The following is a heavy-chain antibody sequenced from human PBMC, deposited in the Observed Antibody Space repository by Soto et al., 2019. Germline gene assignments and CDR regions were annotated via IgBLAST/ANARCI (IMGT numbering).Heavy chain of an antibody. J-gene: IGHJ5*02. D-gene: IGHD2-8*01. CDR3: ARGLCTNGVCYSWFDP. CDR1: GGTFSSYA. CDR2: IIPIFGTA. Sequence: SVKVSCKASGGTFSSYAISWVRQAPGQGLEWMGGIIPIFGTANYAQKFQGRVTITADESTSTAYMELSSLRSEDTAVYYCARGLCTNGVCYSWFDPWGQGTLVTVSS. V-gene: IGHV1-69*13.